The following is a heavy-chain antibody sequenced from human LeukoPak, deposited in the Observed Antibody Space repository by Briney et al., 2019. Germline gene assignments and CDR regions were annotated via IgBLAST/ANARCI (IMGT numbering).Heavy chain of an antibody. CDR1: GYTFTSYG. CDR3: ARGQYSSSWTTEYFQH. Sequence: DSGTVSCNAAGYTFTSYGTSWVRQAHGQGLEWMGWISAYNGNTNYAQKLQGRVTMTTDTSTSTAYMELRSLRSDDTAVYYCARGQYSSSWTTEYFQHWGQGTLVTVSS. J-gene: IGHJ1*01. D-gene: IGHD6-13*01. CDR2: ISAYNGNT. V-gene: IGHV1-18*01.